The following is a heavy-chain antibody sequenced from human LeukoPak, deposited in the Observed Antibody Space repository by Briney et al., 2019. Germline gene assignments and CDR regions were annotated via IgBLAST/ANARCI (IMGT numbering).Heavy chain of an antibody. CDR3: APAGDSSGYYAFDY. Sequence: GSLRLSCAVSGFTFRSYSMNWVRQAPGKGLEWVSYISSSSTTIYYADSVKGRFTISRDNAKNSLYLQMNSLEVEDTAVYYCAPAGDSSGYYAFDYWGQGTLVTASS. CDR1: GFTFRSYS. J-gene: IGHJ4*02. D-gene: IGHD3-22*01. V-gene: IGHV3-48*01. CDR2: ISSSSTTI.